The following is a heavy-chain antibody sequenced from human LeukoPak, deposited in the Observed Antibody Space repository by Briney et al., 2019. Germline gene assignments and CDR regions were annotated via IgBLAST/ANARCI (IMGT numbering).Heavy chain of an antibody. Sequence: SETLSLTCTVSGGSISSYHWSWVRQPPGKGLEWIGYILTSGSTSYNPSLKSRLTISVDTSTNQFTLKLSSVTAADTAVYYCARVRVSGSYLYYFDYWGQGTLVTVSS. CDR1: GGSISSYH. V-gene: IGHV4-4*09. CDR3: ARVRVSGSYLYYFDY. J-gene: IGHJ4*02. CDR2: ILTSGST. D-gene: IGHD1-26*01.